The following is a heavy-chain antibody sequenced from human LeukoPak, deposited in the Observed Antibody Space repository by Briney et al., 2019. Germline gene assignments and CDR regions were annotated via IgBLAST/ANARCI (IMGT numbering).Heavy chain of an antibody. CDR2: VDPEDGET. CDR1: GYTFTDYY. D-gene: IGHD1-7*01. CDR3: ALQLELPFPLVY. J-gene: IGHJ4*02. V-gene: IGHV1-69-2*01. Sequence: ASVKISCKVSGYTFTDYYMHWVQQAPGKGLEWMGLVDPEDGETIYAEKFQGRVTITADTSTDTAYMELSSLRSEDTAVYYCALQLELPFPLVYWGQGTLVTVSS.